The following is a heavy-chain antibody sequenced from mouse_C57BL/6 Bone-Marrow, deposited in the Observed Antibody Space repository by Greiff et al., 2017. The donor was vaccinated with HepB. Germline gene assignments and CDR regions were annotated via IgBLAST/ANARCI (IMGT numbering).Heavy chain of an antibody. J-gene: IGHJ4*01. CDR2: IDPSDSYT. CDR3: ARERGLRGYAMDY. Sequence: QVQLQQPGAELVKPGASVKLSCKASGYTFTSYWMQWVKQRPGQGLEWIGEIDPSDSYTNYNQKFKGKATLTVDTSSSTAYMQLSSLTSEDSAVYFCARERGLRGYAMDYWGQGTSVTVSS. CDR1: GYTFTSYW. D-gene: IGHD2-4*01. V-gene: IGHV1-50*01.